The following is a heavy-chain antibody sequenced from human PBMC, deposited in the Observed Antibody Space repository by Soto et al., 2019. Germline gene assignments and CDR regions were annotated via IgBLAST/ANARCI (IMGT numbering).Heavy chain of an antibody. Sequence: QVQLVESGGGVVQPGRSLRLSCAASGFTFSSYGMHWVRQAPGKGLGWVAVISYDGSNKYYADSVKGRFTISRDNSKNTLYLQMNSLRAEDTAVYYCAKGGIVVVTAILDYWGQGTLVTVSS. CDR3: AKGGIVVVTAILDY. CDR1: GFTFSSYG. J-gene: IGHJ4*02. CDR2: ISYDGSNK. D-gene: IGHD2-21*02. V-gene: IGHV3-30*18.